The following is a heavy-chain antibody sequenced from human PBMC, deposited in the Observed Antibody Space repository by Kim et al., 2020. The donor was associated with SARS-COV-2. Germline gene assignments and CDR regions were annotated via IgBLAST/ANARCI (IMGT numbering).Heavy chain of an antibody. V-gene: IGHV3-23*01. Sequence: GGSLRLSCAASGFTFSSYAMSWVRQAPGKGLEWVSAISGSGGSTYYADSVKGRFTISRDNSKNTLYLQMNSLRAEDTAVYYCAKSFGVVGATTWENYWGQGTLVTVSS. CDR1: GFTFSSYA. J-gene: IGHJ4*02. D-gene: IGHD1-26*01. CDR3: AKSFGVVGATTWENY. CDR2: ISGSGGST.